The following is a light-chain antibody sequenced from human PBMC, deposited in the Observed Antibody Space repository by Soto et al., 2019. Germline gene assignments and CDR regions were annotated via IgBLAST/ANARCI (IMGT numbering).Light chain of an antibody. Sequence: DIQMTQSPSSLSASVGDRVTITCRASQSISSYLKWYQQKPGKAPKLLIYAASSLQSGFPSRFSGSGSGKEFKISISSLQPEDFATYYCQQSYSTPLTFGGGPKVEIK. CDR3: QQSYSTPLT. CDR1: QSISSY. CDR2: AAS. J-gene: IGKJ4*01. V-gene: IGKV1-39*01.